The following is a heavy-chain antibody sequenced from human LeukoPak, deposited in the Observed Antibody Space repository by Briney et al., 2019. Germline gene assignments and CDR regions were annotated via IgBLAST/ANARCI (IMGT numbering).Heavy chain of an antibody. CDR1: GGTFSSYA. V-gene: IGHV1-69*04. CDR3: SSTPGTPYYHYYGMDV. J-gene: IGHJ6*02. D-gene: IGHD3-10*01. CDR2: IIPILGIA. Sequence: PPASVKVSCKASGGTFSSYAISWVRQAPGQGLEWMGRIIPILGIANYAQKFQGRVTITADKSTSTDYMELSSLRSEDTAVYYWSSTPGTPYYHYYGMDVWGQGTTVTVSS.